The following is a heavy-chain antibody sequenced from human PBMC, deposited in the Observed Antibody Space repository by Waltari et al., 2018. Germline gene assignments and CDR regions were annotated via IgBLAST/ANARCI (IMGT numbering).Heavy chain of an antibody. CDR3: ARDLGIAVASGIYDY. CDR1: GGSISSYY. CDR2: IYYSGST. Sequence: QVQLQESGPGLVKPSETLSLPCTVSGGSISSYYWSWIRQPPGKGLEWIGYIYYSGSTNYNPSLKSRVTISVDTSKNQFSLKLSSVTAADTAVYYCARDLGIAVASGIYDYWGQGTLVTVSS. J-gene: IGHJ4*02. D-gene: IGHD6-19*01. V-gene: IGHV4-59*01.